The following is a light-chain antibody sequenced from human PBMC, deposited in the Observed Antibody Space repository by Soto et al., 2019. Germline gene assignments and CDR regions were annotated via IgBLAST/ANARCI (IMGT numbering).Light chain of an antibody. J-gene: IGLJ1*01. CDR2: GVT. V-gene: IGLV2-14*02. Sequence: QSVLTQPASVSGSPGQSITISCTGTSSDIGVFDLVSWYRQYPGKAPKLMIYGVTKRPSGVSDRFSGSKSGKTASLTISGLQAEDEADYYCSSYTSSTNYVFGTGTKVTVL. CDR1: SSDIGVFDL. CDR3: SSYTSSTNYV.